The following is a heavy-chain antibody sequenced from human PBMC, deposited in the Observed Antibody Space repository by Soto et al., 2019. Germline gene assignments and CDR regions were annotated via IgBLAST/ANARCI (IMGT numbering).Heavy chain of an antibody. Sequence: GGSLRLSCAATGFMFGTYWMSWVRQAPGKGLEWVANIKHDGNEKYYADSVRGRFTVSRDNVKNFLHLQMSSLRGDDTGVYFCVRATLSWGHYYFRGLDVWGQGTTVTVS. D-gene: IGHD3-22*01. CDR3: VRATLSWGHYYFRGLDV. CDR1: GFMFGTYW. V-gene: IGHV3-7*01. J-gene: IGHJ6*02. CDR2: IKHDGNEK.